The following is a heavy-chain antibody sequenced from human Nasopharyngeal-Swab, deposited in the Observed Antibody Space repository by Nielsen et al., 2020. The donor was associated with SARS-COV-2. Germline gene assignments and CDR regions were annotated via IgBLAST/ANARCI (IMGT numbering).Heavy chain of an antibody. CDR1: GGSISSYY. J-gene: IGHJ5*02. CDR3: ARHTSSSGHLNWFDP. V-gene: IGHV4-59*08. D-gene: IGHD3-3*01. Sequence: SETLSLTFTVSGGSISSYYWSWIRQLPGKGLEWIGYIYYSGNTNYNPSLKSRVTILIDTSKSQFSLKLSSVTAADTAVYYCARHTSSSGHLNWFDPWGQGNVVTVSS. CDR2: IYYSGNT.